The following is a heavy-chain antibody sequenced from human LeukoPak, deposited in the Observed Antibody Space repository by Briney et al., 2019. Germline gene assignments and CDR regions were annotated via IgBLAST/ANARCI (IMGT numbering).Heavy chain of an antibody. Sequence: GGSLRLSCAASGFTFTTYAMSWVRQAPGKGLEWVSTISGRGGSTYYADSVKGRLTISRDNSKNTLYLQMNSLRVEDTAVYYCAQGPPYGGNSDWGQGTLVTVSS. V-gene: IGHV3-23*01. J-gene: IGHJ4*02. CDR1: GFTFTTYA. D-gene: IGHD2-21*01. CDR2: ISGRGGST. CDR3: AQGPPYGGNSD.